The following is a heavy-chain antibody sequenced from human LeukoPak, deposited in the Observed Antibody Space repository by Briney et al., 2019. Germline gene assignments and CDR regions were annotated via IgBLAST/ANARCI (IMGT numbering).Heavy chain of an antibody. CDR1: GFPFSSYS. J-gene: IGHJ4*02. V-gene: IGHV3-23*01. D-gene: IGHD3-9*01. Sequence: YPGGSLRLSCAASGFPFSSYSMNWVRQAPGEGLEWVSGISGSGASTYYADSVKGRFTISRDNSKNTLYLQMNNLRAEDTAVYYCAKLGTYDLLTGYHDYWGQGTLVTVSS. CDR2: ISGSGAST. CDR3: AKLGTYDLLTGYHDY.